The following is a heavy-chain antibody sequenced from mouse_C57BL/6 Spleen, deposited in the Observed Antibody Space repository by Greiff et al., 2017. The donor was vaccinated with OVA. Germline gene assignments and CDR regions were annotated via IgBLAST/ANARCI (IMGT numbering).Heavy chain of an antibody. J-gene: IGHJ4*01. V-gene: IGHV1-69*01. CDR3: ARSGYDGGYAMDY. CDR1: GYTFTSYW. D-gene: IGHD2-2*01. Sequence: VQLQQPGAELVMPGASVKLSCKASGYTFTSYWMHWVKQRPGQGLEWIGEIDPSDSYTNYNQKFKGKSTLTVDKSSSTAYMQLSSLTSEDSAVYYCARSGYDGGYAMDYWGQGTSVTVSS. CDR2: IDPSDSYT.